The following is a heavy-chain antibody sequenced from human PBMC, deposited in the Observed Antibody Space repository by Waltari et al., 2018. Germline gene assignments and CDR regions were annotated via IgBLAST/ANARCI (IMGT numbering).Heavy chain of an antibody. CDR1: GDSITHGAYY. J-gene: IGHJ1*01. CDR2: FYYTGST. CDR3: ARDDYGDYSGRFFQH. Sequence: QVQLQESGPGLVKPSQTLSLSCTVSGDSITHGAYYWSWIRQPPGKGLEWIGNFYYTGSTYYNPSLESRVSISVDTSNKQFSLKLRSVTAADTAIYFCARDDYGDYSGRFFQHWGQGALVTVSS. V-gene: IGHV4-30-4*08. D-gene: IGHD4-17*01.